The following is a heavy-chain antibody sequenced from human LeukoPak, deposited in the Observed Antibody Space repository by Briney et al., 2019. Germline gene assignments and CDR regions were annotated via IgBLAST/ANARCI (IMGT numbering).Heavy chain of an antibody. CDR1: GGTFSSYA. CDR3: ARDNRDRITIFGVVPNWFDP. CDR2: IIPIFGTA. V-gene: IGHV1-69*05. D-gene: IGHD3-3*01. Sequence: SVKVSCKASGGTFSSYAISWVRQAPGQGLGWMGGIIPIFGTANYAQKFQGRVTITTDESTSTAYMELSSLRSEDTAVYYCARDNRDRITIFGVVPNWFDPWGQGTLVTVSS. J-gene: IGHJ5*02.